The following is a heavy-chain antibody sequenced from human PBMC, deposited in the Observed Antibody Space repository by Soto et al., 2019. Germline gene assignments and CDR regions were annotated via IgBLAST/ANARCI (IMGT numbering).Heavy chain of an antibody. CDR1: GGSFSGYY. Sequence: SETLSLTCAVYGGSFSGYYWSWIRQPPGKGLEWIGEINHSGSTNYNPSLKSRVTISVDTSKNQFSLKLSSVTAADTAVYYCARVWGTDAFDIWGQGTMVTVSS. V-gene: IGHV4-34*01. CDR2: INHSGST. CDR3: ARVWGTDAFDI. D-gene: IGHD3-16*01. J-gene: IGHJ3*02.